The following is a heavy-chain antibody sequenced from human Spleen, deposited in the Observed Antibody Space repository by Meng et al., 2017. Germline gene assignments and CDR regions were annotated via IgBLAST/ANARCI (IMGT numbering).Heavy chain of an antibody. V-gene: IGHV4-59*01. CDR3: ARQRLGTYGDYSDY. J-gene: IGHJ4*02. Sequence: QVQLQESGPGLVKPSETLSLTCTVSGGSINNFYWNWIRQPPGKGLEWIGYIYYTGSTNYNPSLKSRVTISVDRSKNQFSLKLSSVTAADTAVYYCARQRLGTYGDYSDYWGQGTLVTVSS. CDR2: IYYTGST. CDR1: GGSINNFY. D-gene: IGHD1/OR15-1a*01.